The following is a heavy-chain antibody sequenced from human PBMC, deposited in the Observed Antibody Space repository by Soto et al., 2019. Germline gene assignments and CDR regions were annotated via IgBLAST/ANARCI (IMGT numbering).Heavy chain of an antibody. CDR3: ERDVQTQSLYYFDY. D-gene: IGHD3-10*02. CDR2: ISSSSSTI. CDR1: GFTFSSFS. V-gene: IGHV3-48*01. Sequence: GGSPILSSVSSGFTFSSFSMNWVRPAPGKGLEWVSYISSSSSTIYYADSVKGRFTISRDNAKNSLYLQMNSLRAEDTAVYYCERDVQTQSLYYFDYWGQGTLVTVSS. J-gene: IGHJ4*02.